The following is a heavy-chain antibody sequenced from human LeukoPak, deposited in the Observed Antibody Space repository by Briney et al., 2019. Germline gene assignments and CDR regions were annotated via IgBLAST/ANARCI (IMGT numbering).Heavy chain of an antibody. CDR2: IKIDGSER. Sequence: GGSLRLSCAASGFTFTNYWLSWVRQGPGKGLEWVANIKIDGSERYYVDSVKGQFTISRDNAKNSLYLQMNSLRVEDTAVYYCARDGIDGFIDFWGQGTLVTVAS. J-gene: IGHJ4*02. CDR3: ARDGIDGFIDF. D-gene: IGHD5-24*01. CDR1: GFTFTNYW. V-gene: IGHV3-7*01.